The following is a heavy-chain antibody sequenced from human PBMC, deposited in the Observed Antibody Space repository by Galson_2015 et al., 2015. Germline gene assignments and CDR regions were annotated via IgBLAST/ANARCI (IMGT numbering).Heavy chain of an antibody. Sequence: SLRLACAASGLTVSTNYMTWVRQARGKGLEWLSIIYSGGSTYYADSVKGRFAISRDNSKNTLDLHMNSLRAEDTAVYYYATVPKPLRYFDSWGQGTLVTVSS. V-gene: IGHV3-53*01. D-gene: IGHD3-9*01. J-gene: IGHJ4*02. CDR2: IYSGGST. CDR1: GLTVSTNY. CDR3: ATVPKPLRYFDS.